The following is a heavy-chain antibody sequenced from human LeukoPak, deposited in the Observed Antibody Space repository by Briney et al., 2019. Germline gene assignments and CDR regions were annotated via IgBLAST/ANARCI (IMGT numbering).Heavy chain of an antibody. J-gene: IGHJ4*02. CDR3: ARLPRYDY. V-gene: IGHV4-59*01. Sequence: SETLSLTCTVSGGSISTYYWSWIRQSPGKGLECIGYIYYSGSTNYNPSLKSRVAISVDTSKNQFSLKLSSVTAADTAVYYCARLPRYDYWGQGTLVTVSS. CDR1: GGSISTYY. CDR2: IYYSGST.